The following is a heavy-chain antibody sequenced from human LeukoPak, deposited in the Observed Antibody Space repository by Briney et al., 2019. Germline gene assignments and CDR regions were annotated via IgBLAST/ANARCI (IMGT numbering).Heavy chain of an antibody. CDR3: ATFVVVTATFDY. V-gene: IGHV4-39*01. D-gene: IGHD2-21*02. CDR2: IYYSGST. J-gene: IGHJ4*02. CDR1: GGSISSSSYY. Sequence: PSETLSLPCTVSGGSISSSSYYWGWIRQPPGEGLEWIGSIYYSGSTYYNPSLKSRVTISVDTSKSQFSLKLSSVTAADTAVYYCATFVVVTATFDYWGQGTLVTVSS.